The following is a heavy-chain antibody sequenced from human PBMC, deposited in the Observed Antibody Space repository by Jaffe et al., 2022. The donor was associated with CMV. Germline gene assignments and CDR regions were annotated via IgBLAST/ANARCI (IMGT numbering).Heavy chain of an antibody. CDR3: ARGRKQWLDEYFDY. J-gene: IGHJ4*02. V-gene: IGHV3-33*01. D-gene: IGHD6-19*01. CDR2: IWYDGSNE. Sequence: QVQLVESGGGVVQPGRSLRLSCAASGFTFSNYGMHWVRQAPGKGLEWVAFIWYDGSNEYYADSVKGRFTIFRDNSKNTLYLQMNSLRAEDTAIYYCARGRKQWLDEYFDYWGQGTLVTVSS. CDR1: GFTFSNYG.